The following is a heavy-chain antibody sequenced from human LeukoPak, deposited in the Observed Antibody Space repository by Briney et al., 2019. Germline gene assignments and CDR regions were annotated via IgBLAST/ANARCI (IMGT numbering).Heavy chain of an antibody. V-gene: IGHV3-23*01. CDR2: ISGSGDST. CDR3: ATCKDAYNLLDF. Sequence: GGSLRLSCAASGFTFSTYAMTWVRQAPGKGLEWVSAISGSGDSTHYADTVKGRFTISRDNSKNSLYLQLNSLRVEDTAVYYCATCKDAYNLLDFWGQGTLVTVSS. J-gene: IGHJ4*02. CDR1: GFTFSTYA. D-gene: IGHD5-24*01.